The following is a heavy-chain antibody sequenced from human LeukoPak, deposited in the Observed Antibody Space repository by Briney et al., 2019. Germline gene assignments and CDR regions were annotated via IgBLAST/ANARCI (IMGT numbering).Heavy chain of an antibody. V-gene: IGHV1-2*02. CDR2: INPNSGGT. J-gene: IGHJ4*02. CDR3: ARGGFWSGYLEGY. Sequence: GASVKVSCKAPGYTFTGYYMHWARQAPGQGLEWMGWINPNSGGTNYAQKFQGRVTMTRDTSISTAYMELSRLRSDDTAVYYCARGGFWSGYLEGYWGQGTLVTVSS. CDR1: GYTFTGYY. D-gene: IGHD3-3*01.